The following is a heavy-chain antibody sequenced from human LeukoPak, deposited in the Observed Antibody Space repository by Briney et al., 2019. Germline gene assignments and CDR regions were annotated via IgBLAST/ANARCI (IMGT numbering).Heavy chain of an antibody. CDR3: ARALVDTTMVLEDGYFDY. D-gene: IGHD5-18*01. J-gene: IGHJ4*02. CDR1: GGSFSGYY. Sequence: PSETLSLTCAVYGGSFSGYYWSWIRQHPGKGLEWIGYIYYSGSTYYNPSLKSRVTISVDTSKNQFSLKLSSVTAADTAVYYCARALVDTTMVLEDGYFDYWGQGTLVTVSS. CDR2: IYYSGST. V-gene: IGHV4-31*11.